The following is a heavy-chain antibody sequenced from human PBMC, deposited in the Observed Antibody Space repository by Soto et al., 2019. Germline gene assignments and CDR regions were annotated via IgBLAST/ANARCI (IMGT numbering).Heavy chain of an antibody. CDR1: GGSISSYY. CDR3: ARHPKGNWNYYYYGMDV. V-gene: IGHV4-59*01. D-gene: IGHD1-20*01. J-gene: IGHJ6*02. Sequence: SETLSLTCTVSGGSISSYYWSWIRQPPGKGLEWIGYIYYSGSTNYNPSLKSRVTISVDTSKNQFSLKLSSVTAADTAVYYCARHPKGNWNYYYYGMDVWGQGTTVTVSS. CDR2: IYYSGST.